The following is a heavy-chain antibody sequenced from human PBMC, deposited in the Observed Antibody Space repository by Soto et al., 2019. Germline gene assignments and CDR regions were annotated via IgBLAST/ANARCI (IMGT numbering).Heavy chain of an antibody. D-gene: IGHD6-6*01. CDR2: IYYSGST. V-gene: IGHV4-31*03. CDR1: GGSISSGGYY. Sequence: SETLSLTCTVSGGSISSGGYYWSWIRQHPGKGLEWIGYIYYSGSTYYNPSLKSRVTISVDTSKNQFSLKLSSVTAADTAVYYCARDHRSSSSFDYWGQGTLVTVSS. CDR3: ARDHRSSSSFDY. J-gene: IGHJ4*02.